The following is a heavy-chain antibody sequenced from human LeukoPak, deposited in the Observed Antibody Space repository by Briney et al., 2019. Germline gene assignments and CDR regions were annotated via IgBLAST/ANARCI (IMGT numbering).Heavy chain of an antibody. CDR2: INHSGST. Sequence: SSETLSLTCAVYGGSFSGYYWSWIRQPPGKGLEWIGEINHSGSTNYNPSLKSRVTISVDTSKNQFSLKLSSVTAADTAVYYCARKTPARTFDYWGQGTLVTVSP. CDR3: ARKTPARTFDY. V-gene: IGHV4-34*01. J-gene: IGHJ4*02. CDR1: GGSFSGYY.